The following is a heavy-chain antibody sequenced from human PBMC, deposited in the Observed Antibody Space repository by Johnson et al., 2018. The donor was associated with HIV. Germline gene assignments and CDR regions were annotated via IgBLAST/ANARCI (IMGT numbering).Heavy chain of an antibody. CDR2: IYSGGST. J-gene: IGHJ3*02. CDR1: GFTISNNY. CDR3: ARACRDGYTCDVFDI. V-gene: IGHV3-66*01. Sequence: VQLVESGGGLVQPGGSLRLSCAASGFTISNNYMSWVRQAPGKGLEWVSVIYSGGSTYYADSVNGRFTISRDNSKNTLYLQMNSLRAEDTAVYYCARACRDGYTCDVFDIWGQGTMVTVSS. D-gene: IGHD5-24*01.